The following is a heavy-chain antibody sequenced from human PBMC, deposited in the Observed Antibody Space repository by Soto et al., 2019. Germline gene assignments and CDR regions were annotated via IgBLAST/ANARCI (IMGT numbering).Heavy chain of an antibody. V-gene: IGHV1-3*01. CDR3: ARAISGYVT. D-gene: IGHD5-12*01. CDR1: RITYNTYA. J-gene: IGHJ4*02. CDR2: INVGNGDT. Sequence: VQLVQSGAEIKKTGASVMLSCKASRITYNTYAIHWVRQAPGQGLEWMGWINVGNGDTRYSQIFEGRVTLARDTSANTVYMDMGSLNTEDTGIYYCARAISGYVTWGQGTLVTVS.